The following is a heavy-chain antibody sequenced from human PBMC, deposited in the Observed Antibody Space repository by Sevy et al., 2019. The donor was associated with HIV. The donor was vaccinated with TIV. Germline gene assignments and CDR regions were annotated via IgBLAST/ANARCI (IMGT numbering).Heavy chain of an antibody. Sequence: GGSLRLSCAASGFTFSSYWMSWVRQAPGKGLEWVANIKQDGSEKCYVDSVKGRFTISRDNAKNSLYLQMNSLRAEDTAVYYCARDGSGSYYLPDRYYYYYYYYMDVWGKGTTVTVSS. J-gene: IGHJ6*03. CDR3: ARDGSGSYYLPDRYYYYYYYYMDV. D-gene: IGHD3-10*01. CDR2: IKQDGSEK. CDR1: GFTFSSYW. V-gene: IGHV3-7*01.